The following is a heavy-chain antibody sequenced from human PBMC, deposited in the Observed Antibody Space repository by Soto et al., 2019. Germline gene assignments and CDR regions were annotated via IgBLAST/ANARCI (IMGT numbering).Heavy chain of an antibody. CDR1: GFGFSNSG. CDR3: ARYSLGYYDFWSGYSNYGMDV. J-gene: IGHJ6*02. D-gene: IGHD3-3*01. V-gene: IGHV1-8*01. Sequence: GASVKVSCKASGFGFSNSGIAWVRQAPGQGFEWMAWMNLNNHKTGYAQKFQDRVTMTRNTSISTAYMELSSLRSEDTAVYYCARYSLGYYDFWSGYSNYGMDVWGQGTTVTVSS. CDR2: MNLNNHKT.